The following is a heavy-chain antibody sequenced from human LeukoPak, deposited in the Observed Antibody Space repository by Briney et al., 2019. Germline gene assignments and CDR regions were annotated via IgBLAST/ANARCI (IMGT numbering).Heavy chain of an antibody. V-gene: IGHV3-9*01. J-gene: IGHJ4*02. Sequence: GGSLRLSCAASGFTFDDYGMHWVRQAPGKGLEWVPGISWNGGRIGYADSVKGRFAISRDNAKNSLYLKMSSLRAEDTAFYYCAKGSGQYGAYDSSGLDYWGQGTLVTVSS. D-gene: IGHD3-22*01. CDR1: GFTFDDYG. CDR3: AKGSGQYGAYDSSGLDY. CDR2: ISWNGGRI.